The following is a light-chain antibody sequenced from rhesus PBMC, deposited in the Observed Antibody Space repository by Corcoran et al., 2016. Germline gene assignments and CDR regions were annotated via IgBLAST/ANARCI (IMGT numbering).Light chain of an antibody. CDR2: KAS. Sequence: DIQMTQSPSSLSASVGDTVTITCRASQSISSWLAWYQQKPGKAPNFLIYKASTLQSGVPSRFRGSGYGTDFTLTISSLQSEDFATYDCQQYSSRPYSFGQGTKVEIK. CDR1: QSISSW. CDR3: QQYSSRPYS. V-gene: IGKV1-22*01. J-gene: IGKJ2*01.